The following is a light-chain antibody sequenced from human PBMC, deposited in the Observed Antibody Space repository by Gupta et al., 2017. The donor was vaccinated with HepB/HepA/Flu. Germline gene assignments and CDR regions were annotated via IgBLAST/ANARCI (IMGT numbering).Light chain of an antibody. CDR1: NIGSKG. Sequence: SYVLTQSPSVSVAPGQTAGIPCGGNNIGSKGVHWYQQKPGQAPVLVVYDDRDRPSGIPERFSGSNSGNTATLTISRVEAGDEADYYCQVWDSSSDHYVFGSGTKVTVL. V-gene: IGLV3-21*02. CDR2: DDR. J-gene: IGLJ1*01. CDR3: QVWDSSSDHYV.